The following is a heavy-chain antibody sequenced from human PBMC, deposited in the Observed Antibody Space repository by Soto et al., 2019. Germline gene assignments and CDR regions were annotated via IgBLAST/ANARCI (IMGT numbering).Heavy chain of an antibody. D-gene: IGHD3-10*01. CDR1: GFTFSSYW. J-gene: IGHJ4*02. CDR3: TRDIGGKGAY. CDR2: IDEYGNTI. V-gene: IGHV3-74*01. Sequence: LRLSCAASGFTFSSYWMHWVRQVPGKGLLWVSRIDEYGNTINYADSVKGRFTISRDNARNTLYLEMNSLRAEDTALYYCTRDIGGKGAYWGPGTLVTVSS.